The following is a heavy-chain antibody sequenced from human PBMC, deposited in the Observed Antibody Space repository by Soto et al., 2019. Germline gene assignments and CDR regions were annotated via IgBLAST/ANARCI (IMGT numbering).Heavy chain of an antibody. CDR3: ARALQPVIITLGY. D-gene: IGHD3-22*01. V-gene: IGHV4-39*01. CDR1: GGSISSSSYY. J-gene: IGHJ4*02. CDR2: IYYSGNT. Sequence: SETLSLTCTVSGGSISSSSYYWGWIRQPPGKGLEWIGSIYYSGNTYYNPSLKSRVTISVDTSKNQFSLRLSSVTAADTAVYYCARALQPVIITLGYWGQGTLVTAPQ.